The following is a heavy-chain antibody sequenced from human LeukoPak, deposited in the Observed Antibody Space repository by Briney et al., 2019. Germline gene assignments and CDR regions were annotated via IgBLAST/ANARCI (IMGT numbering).Heavy chain of an antibody. Sequence: KPSETLSLTCAVYGGSFSGYYWSWIRQPPGKGLEWIGEIYHSGSTNYNPSLKSRVTISVDTSKNQFSLKLSSVTAADTAVYYCASVDCSGGSCYSVFAFDYWGQGTLVIVSS. J-gene: IGHJ4*02. CDR2: IYHSGST. V-gene: IGHV4-34*01. D-gene: IGHD2-15*01. CDR1: GGSFSGYY. CDR3: ASVDCSGGSCYSVFAFDY.